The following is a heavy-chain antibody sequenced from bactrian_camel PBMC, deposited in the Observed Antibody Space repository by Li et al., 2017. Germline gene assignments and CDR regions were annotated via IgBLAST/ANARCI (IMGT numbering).Heavy chain of an antibody. J-gene: IGHJ6*01. D-gene: IGHD3*01. CDR1: RFTYNTYC. CDR3: AADVAGTYRLKKIQGLGVMRPQDFNY. V-gene: IGHV3S55*01. Sequence: VQLVESGGGSVQAGGSLRLRCEASRFTYNTYCMGWYRQAPGKEREGVAAIDSEGSTSYADSVKGRFTIPQDNAKNTLYPQMNSLKPEDTAMYYCAADVAGTYRLKKIQGLGVMRPQDFNYWGQGTQVTVS. CDR2: IDSEGST.